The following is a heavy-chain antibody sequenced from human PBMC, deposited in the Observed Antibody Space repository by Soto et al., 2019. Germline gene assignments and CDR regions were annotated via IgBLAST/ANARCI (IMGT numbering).Heavy chain of an antibody. D-gene: IGHD3-22*01. CDR2: INAGNGNT. CDR1: GYAFTNYA. V-gene: IGHV1-3*01. CDR3: ARAASMDYYDSSGYSDY. Sequence: ASVKVSCKASGYAFTNYAMHWVRQAPGQRLEWMGWINAGNGNTKYSQKFQGRVTITRDTSASTAYMELSSLRSEDTAVYYCARAASMDYYDSSGYSDYWGQGTLVTVSS. J-gene: IGHJ4*02.